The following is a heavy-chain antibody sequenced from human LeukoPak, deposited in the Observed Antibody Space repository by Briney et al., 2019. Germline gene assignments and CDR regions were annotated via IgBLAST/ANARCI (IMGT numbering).Heavy chain of an antibody. V-gene: IGHV5-51*01. Sequence: GESLKISCQGSGFTFSTYWIAWVRQVPGKGLEWMGIFYPADSETTYSPSFQGQVTISGDRSISTAYLQWSSLKASDTAMYYCARSAFHGMDVWGQGTTVTVSS. CDR1: GFTFSTYW. CDR2: FYPADSET. CDR3: ARSAFHGMDV. J-gene: IGHJ6*02. D-gene: IGHD2-21*01.